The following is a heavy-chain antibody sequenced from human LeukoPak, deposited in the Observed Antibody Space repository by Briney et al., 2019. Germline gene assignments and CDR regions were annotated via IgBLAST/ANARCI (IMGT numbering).Heavy chain of an antibody. D-gene: IGHD1-1*01. Sequence: SETLSLTCTVSGGSISSYYWSWIRQPPGKGLEWIGYIYYSGSTNYNPSLKSRVTISVDTSKNQFSLKLSSVTAADTAVYYCARGYDGYYFDYWGQGTLVTVSS. CDR1: GGSISSYY. CDR2: IYYSGST. J-gene: IGHJ4*02. CDR3: ARGYDGYYFDY. V-gene: IGHV4-59*01.